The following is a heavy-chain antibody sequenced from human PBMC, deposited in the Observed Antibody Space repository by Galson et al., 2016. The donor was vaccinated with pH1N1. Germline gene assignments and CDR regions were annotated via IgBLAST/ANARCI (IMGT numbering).Heavy chain of an antibody. CDR1: GFVFRDYY. Sequence: SLRLSCAASGFVFRDYYMSWIRQAPGKGLEWISYVSASGTTVVYADSVKGRFTNSRDNAKNSLSLQMNSLRAEDTAVYYCAREKGVLSTTTSFDSWGQGAVVTVSS. CDR2: VSASGTTV. CDR3: AREKGVLSTTTSFDS. V-gene: IGHV3-11*04. J-gene: IGHJ4*02. D-gene: IGHD5/OR15-5a*01.